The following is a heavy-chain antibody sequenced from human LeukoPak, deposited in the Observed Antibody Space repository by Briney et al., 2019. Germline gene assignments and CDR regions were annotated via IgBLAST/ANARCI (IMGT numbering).Heavy chain of an antibody. V-gene: IGHV3-30*02. D-gene: IGHD6-13*01. CDR2: IRYDGSNK. Sequence: GGSLRVSCAASGFTFSSYGMHWVRQAPGKGLEWVAFIRYDGSNKYYADSVKGRFTISRDNSKNTLYLQMNSLRAEDTAVYYCAKDQWEAAAGRETYYYYYYMDVWGKGTTVTVSS. CDR1: GFTFSSYG. J-gene: IGHJ6*03. CDR3: AKDQWEAAAGRETYYYYYYMDV.